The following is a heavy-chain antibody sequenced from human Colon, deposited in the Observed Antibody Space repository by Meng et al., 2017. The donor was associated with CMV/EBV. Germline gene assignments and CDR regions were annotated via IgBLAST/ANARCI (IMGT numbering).Heavy chain of an antibody. J-gene: IGHJ3*02. CDR3: ARDPFIKAFDI. Sequence: GESLKISCAASGFTFSNYWMTWLRQAPGRGLELVAHIKEDGSEKYFVGSVKSRFTISRDNAKNSLYLQMNSLRAEDTAVYYCARDPFIKAFDIWGQGTMVTVSS. CDR1: GFTFSNYW. V-gene: IGHV3-7*01. CDR2: IKEDGSEK.